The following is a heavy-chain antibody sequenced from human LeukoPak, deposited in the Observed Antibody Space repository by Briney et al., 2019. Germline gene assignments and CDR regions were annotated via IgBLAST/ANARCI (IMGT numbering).Heavy chain of an antibody. J-gene: IGHJ4*02. CDR1: EFTFTNYA. D-gene: IGHD2-15*01. V-gene: IGHV3-30-3*01. CDR2: ISYDGSNK. CDR3: ARAHIVVVVAAPDY. Sequence: GRSLRLSCAASEFTFTNYAIHWVRQAPGKGLEWVAVISYDGSNKYYADSVKGRFTISRDNSKNTLFLQMNSLRAEDTALYYCARAHIVVVVAAPDYWGQGTLVTVSS.